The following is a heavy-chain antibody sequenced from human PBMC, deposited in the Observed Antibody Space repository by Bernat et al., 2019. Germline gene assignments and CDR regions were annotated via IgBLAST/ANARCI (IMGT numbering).Heavy chain of an antibody. J-gene: IGHJ4*02. D-gene: IGHD4-17*01. V-gene: IGHV4-39*01. CDR1: GGSISSSSYY. Sequence: QLQLQESGPGLVKPSETLSLTCTVSGGSISSSSYYWGWIRQPPGKGLEWIGSIYYSGSTYYNPSLKSRVTISVDTSKTQFSLKLSSVTAADTAVYYCARDTIMTTVTTVEFDYWGQGTLVTVSS. CDR2: IYYSGST. CDR3: ARDTIMTTVTTVEFDY.